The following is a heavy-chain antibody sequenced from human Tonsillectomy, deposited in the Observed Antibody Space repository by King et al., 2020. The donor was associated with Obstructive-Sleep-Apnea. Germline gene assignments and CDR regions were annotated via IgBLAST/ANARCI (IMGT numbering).Heavy chain of an antibody. CDR2: IYHSGDT. CDR1: GVSVRITNW. D-gene: IGHD3-16*01. V-gene: IGHV4-4*02. Sequence: VQLQESGPGLVKPSGTLSLTCAVSGVSVRITNWWSWVRHPPGKGLEWMGEIYHSGDTNYNPSLKSRVTISIDKSKNQFSVRLTSVTAADTAVYYCARVDGSHSGEFFDNWGQGTLVAVSS. J-gene: IGHJ4*02. CDR3: ARVDGSHSGEFFDN.